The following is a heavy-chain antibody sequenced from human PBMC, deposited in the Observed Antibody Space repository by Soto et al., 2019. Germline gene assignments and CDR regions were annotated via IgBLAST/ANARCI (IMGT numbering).Heavy chain of an antibody. D-gene: IGHD3-3*01. CDR2: ISSSSSTI. J-gene: IGHJ6*03. Sequence: GGSMRLSCAASGFTFISYSMNWVRQNTGKGLEWVSYISSSSSTIYYADSVKGRFTISRDNAKNSLYLQMNSLRAEDTAVYYCARVGSEDITIFGVVIDDYYYYMDVWGKGTTVTVSS. CDR3: ARVGSEDITIFGVVIDDYYYYMDV. CDR1: GFTFISYS. V-gene: IGHV3-48*01.